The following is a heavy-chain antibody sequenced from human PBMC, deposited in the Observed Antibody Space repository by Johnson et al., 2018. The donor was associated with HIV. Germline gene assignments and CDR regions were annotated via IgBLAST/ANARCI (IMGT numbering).Heavy chain of an antibody. CDR3: ARARIPGRAFDI. CDR1: GFTFDDYG. J-gene: IGHJ3*02. Sequence: VQLVESGGGVVRPGGSLRLSCTASGFTFDDYGMSWVRQVPGKGLEWVSGIHWHGGSIDYADSVKGRFTISSDNAKHSLYLQMNSLRAEDTALYYCARARIPGRAFDIWGQGTMVTVSS. V-gene: IGHV3-20*04. D-gene: IGHD1-14*01. CDR2: IHWHGGSI.